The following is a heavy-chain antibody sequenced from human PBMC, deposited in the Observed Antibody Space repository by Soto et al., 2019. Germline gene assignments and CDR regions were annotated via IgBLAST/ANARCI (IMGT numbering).Heavy chain of an antibody. J-gene: IGHJ4*02. CDR3: ARSYRVGYYTGYYFDY. V-gene: IGHV5-51*01. Sequence: PGESLKISCKGSGYSFTSYWIGWVRQMPGKGLEWMGIIYPGDSDTRYSPSFQGQVTISADKSISTAYLQWSSLKASDTAMYYCARSYRVGYYTGYYFDYWGQGTLVTVSS. D-gene: IGHD3-3*01. CDR1: GYSFTSYW. CDR2: IYPGDSDT.